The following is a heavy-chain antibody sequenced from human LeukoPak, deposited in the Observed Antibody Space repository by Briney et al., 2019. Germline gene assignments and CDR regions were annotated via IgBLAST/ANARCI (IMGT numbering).Heavy chain of an antibody. D-gene: IGHD3-10*01. V-gene: IGHV3-33*01. CDR1: GFTFSSYG. CDR3: ARDKDLVRGVSNWFDP. Sequence: GGSLRLSCAASGFTFSSYGMHWVRQAPGKGLEWVAVIWYDGSNKYYADSVKGRFTISRDNSKNTLYLQMNSLRAEDTAVYYCARDKDLVRGVSNWFDPWGQGTLVTVSS. J-gene: IGHJ5*02. CDR2: IWYDGSNK.